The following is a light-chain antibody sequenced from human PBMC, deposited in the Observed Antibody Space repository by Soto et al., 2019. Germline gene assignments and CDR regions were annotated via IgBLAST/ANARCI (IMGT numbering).Light chain of an antibody. Sequence: QSVLTQPPSASGTPGQRVTISCSGSTCNIGSNSVNWYQQLPGTAPKLLIYNNNQRRSWVSDRFSGSKSGNSASLAISGRQSDDEADYYCATWDDSLNVRVFGGGTQLTVL. CDR2: NNN. CDR3: ATWDDSLNVRV. CDR1: TCNIGSNS. V-gene: IGLV1-44*01. J-gene: IGLJ3*02.